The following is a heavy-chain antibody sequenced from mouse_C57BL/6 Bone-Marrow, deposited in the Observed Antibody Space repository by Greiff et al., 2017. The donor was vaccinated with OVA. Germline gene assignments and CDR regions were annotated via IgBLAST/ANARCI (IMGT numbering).Heavy chain of an antibody. CDR3: ARWDEFAY. CDR1: GYTFTSYW. Sequence: QVHVKQPGAELVKPGASVKLSCKASGYTFTSYWMQWVKQRPGQGLEWIGEIDPSDSYTNYNQKFKGKATLTVDTSSSTAYMQLSSLTSEDSAVYYWARWDEFAYWGQGTLVTVSA. V-gene: IGHV1-50*01. D-gene: IGHD4-1*01. CDR2: IDPSDSYT. J-gene: IGHJ3*01.